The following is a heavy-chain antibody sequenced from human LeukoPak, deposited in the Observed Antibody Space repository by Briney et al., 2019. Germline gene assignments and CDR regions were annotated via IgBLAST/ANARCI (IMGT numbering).Heavy chain of an antibody. CDR3: ARERSAGSVYYFDY. Sequence: PSETLSLTCAVSGGSISSSNWWSWVRQPPGKGLEWIGEIYHSGGTNYNPSLKSRVTISVDKSKNQFSLKLSSVTAADTAVYYCARERSAGSVYYFDYWGQGTLVTVSS. V-gene: IGHV4-4*02. CDR1: GGSISSSNW. D-gene: IGHD3-10*01. J-gene: IGHJ4*02. CDR2: IYHSGGT.